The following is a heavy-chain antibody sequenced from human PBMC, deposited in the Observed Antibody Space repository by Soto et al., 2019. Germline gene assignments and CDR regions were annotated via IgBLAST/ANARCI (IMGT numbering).Heavy chain of an antibody. CDR2: IYSCGNT. CDR3: AREKGSRGCFDL. Sequence: EVQLVASGGGLVQSGGSLRLSCAASGLTVNSNYMSWVRQAPGKGLEWVSVIYSCGNTYYADSVKGGFTISRHNSEKTLYLQMDTLRVEDTAVYYCAREKGSRGCFDLWGRGTLVMVSS. V-gene: IGHV3-53*04. CDR1: GLTVNSNY. J-gene: IGHJ2*01.